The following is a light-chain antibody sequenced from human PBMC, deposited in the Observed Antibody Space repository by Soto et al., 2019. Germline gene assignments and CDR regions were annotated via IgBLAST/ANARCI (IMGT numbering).Light chain of an antibody. Sequence: QSVLTQPPSVSVAPGQGGTISCTGSNSNIGAGYDVHWYQQLPGTAPKLLMYAYSNRPSGVPDRISGSSSATSASLSITGLQAEDEADYYCQAYDNILRAWVFGWGTKLTV. CDR2: AYS. V-gene: IGLV1-40*01. CDR3: QAYDNILRAWV. J-gene: IGLJ3*02. CDR1: NSNIGAGYD.